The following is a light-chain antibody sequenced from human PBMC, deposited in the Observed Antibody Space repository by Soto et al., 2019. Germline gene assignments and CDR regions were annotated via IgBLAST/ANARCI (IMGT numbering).Light chain of an antibody. V-gene: IGKV1-39*01. Sequence: DIQMTQSPSSLSASVGDRVTITCRASQSISSYLNWYQQKPGKAPNLLIYAASSLQSAVPSRFSGSGSGTDFTLTISSLQPEDFATYYCLQNFNFPWTFGLGTKVDIK. J-gene: IGKJ1*01. CDR1: QSISSY. CDR2: AAS. CDR3: LQNFNFPWT.